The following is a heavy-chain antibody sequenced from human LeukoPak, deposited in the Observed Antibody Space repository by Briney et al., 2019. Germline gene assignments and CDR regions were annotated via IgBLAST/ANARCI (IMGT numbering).Heavy chain of an antibody. V-gene: IGHV1-24*01. CDR3: VTGKLDAFDI. J-gene: IGHJ3*02. CDR2: FNPEDGET. Sequence: VASVKVSCKVSGYIFTELSMHWVRQAPGQGLEWMGGFNPEDGETFYAQKFQGRVTITANTSTDTAYMELSSLRSEDTAVYYCVTGKLDAFDIWGQGTMVTVSS. CDR1: GYIFTELS. D-gene: IGHD1-1*01.